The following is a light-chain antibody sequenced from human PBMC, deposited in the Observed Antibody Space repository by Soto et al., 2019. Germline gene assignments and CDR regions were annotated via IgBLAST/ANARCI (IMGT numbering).Light chain of an antibody. J-gene: IGLJ1*01. V-gene: IGLV1-40*01. CDR1: SSNLGAGYD. CDR3: QSYDSSLIVSKV. Sequence: QSVLTQPPSVSGAPGQRVTISCSGSSSNLGAGYDVQWYRQFPGTAPKLPIYATSVRPSGVPDRFSGSKSGTSASLALTGLQAEDEADYYCQSYDSSLIVSKVFGTGTKVTVL. CDR2: ATS.